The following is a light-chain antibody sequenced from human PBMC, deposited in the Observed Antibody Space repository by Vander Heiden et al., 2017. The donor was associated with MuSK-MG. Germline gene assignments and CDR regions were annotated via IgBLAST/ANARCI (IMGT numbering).Light chain of an antibody. CDR2: GAS. V-gene: IGKV1-39*01. Sequence: DIQMTQSPSSLSASVGDTVTITCRASETVKTFLNWYQQEPGKAPRLLIYGASNLENGGPSRFSGSGSGTDFTLTIRTVQPEDLGTYYCQQSYGAPTFGQGTKVEIK. CDR1: ETVKTF. J-gene: IGKJ1*01. CDR3: QQSYGAPT.